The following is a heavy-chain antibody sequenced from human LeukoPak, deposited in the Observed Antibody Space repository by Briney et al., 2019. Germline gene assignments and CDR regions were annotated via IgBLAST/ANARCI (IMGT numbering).Heavy chain of an antibody. CDR3: AKDGYSSGWFHFDY. J-gene: IGHJ4*02. CDR1: GFTFSSYA. CDR2: ISGSGGST. V-gene: IGHV3-23*01. Sequence: GGSLRLSCAASGFTFSSYAMSWVRQAPGKGLEWVSAISGSGGSTYYADSVKGRFTISRDNSKNTVYLQMNSLRAEDTAVYHCAKDGYSSGWFHFDYWGQGTLVTVSS. D-gene: IGHD6-19*01.